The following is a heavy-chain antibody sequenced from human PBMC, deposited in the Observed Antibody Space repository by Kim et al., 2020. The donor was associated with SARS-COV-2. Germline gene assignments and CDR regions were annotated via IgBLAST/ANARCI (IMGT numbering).Heavy chain of an antibody. CDR2: INAGNGNT. D-gene: IGHD4-17*01. CDR3: ARDGYGDDAFDI. Sequence: ASVKVSCKASGYTFTSYAMHWVRQAPGQRLEWMGWINAGNGNTKYSQKFQGRVTITRDTSASTAYMELSSLRSEDTAVYYCARDGYGDDAFDIWGQGTMVTVSS. J-gene: IGHJ3*02. V-gene: IGHV1-3*01. CDR1: GYTFTSYA.